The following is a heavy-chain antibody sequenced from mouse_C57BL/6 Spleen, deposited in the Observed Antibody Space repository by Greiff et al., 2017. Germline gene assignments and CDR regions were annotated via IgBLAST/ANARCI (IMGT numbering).Heavy chain of an antibody. Sequence: EVQVVESGGGLVKPGGSLKLSCAASGFTFSSYAMSWVRQTPDKRLEWVATISDGGSYTYYPDNVKGRFTISRDNAKNNLYLQRSHRKSEDTAMYYCARDRGDSGYFDVWGTGTTVTVSS. CDR1: GFTFSSYA. CDR3: ARDRGDSGYFDV. CDR2: ISDGGSYT. D-gene: IGHD3-1*01. J-gene: IGHJ1*03. V-gene: IGHV5-4*01.